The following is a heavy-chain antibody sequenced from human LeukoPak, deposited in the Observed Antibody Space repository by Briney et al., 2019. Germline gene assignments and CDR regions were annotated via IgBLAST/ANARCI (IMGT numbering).Heavy chain of an antibody. Sequence: ASVKVSCKASGYSFTSYAMNWVRQAPGQGLEWMGWINTNTGNPTYAQGFTGRFVFSLDTSVSTAYLQISSLKAEDIAVYYCARGIKLEWELPHFDCWGQGTLVTVSS. CDR3: ARGIKLEWELPHFDC. CDR2: INTNTGNP. V-gene: IGHV7-4-1*02. CDR1: GYSFTSYA. J-gene: IGHJ4*02. D-gene: IGHD1-26*01.